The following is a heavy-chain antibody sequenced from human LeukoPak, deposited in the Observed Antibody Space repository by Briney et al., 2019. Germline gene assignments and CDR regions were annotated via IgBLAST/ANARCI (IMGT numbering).Heavy chain of an antibody. J-gene: IGHJ4*02. CDR3: ARPSYYGGSAR. CDR2: VYYDGIT. Sequence: KPSETLSLTCTVSGDSIRSTSYYWAWIRQPPGKGLEWIGSVYYDGITYFNPSLKSRVTISVDTSKNQFTLKMRSVTAADTAVYYCARPSYYGGSARWGRGSLVTVSS. V-gene: IGHV4-39*01. CDR1: GDSIRSTSYY. D-gene: IGHD2-21*01.